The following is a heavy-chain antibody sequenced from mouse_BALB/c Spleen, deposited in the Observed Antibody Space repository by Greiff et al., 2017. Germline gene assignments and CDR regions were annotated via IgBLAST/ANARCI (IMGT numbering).Heavy chain of an antibody. CDR1: GFTFSSFG. CDR3: ARGNFAY. V-gene: IGHV5-17*02. J-gene: IGHJ3*01. Sequence: DVKLVESGGGLVQPGGSRKLSCAASGFTFSSFGMHWVRQAPEKGLEWVAYISSGSSTIYYADTVKGRFTISRDNPKNTLFLQMTSLRSEDTAMYYCARGNFAYWGQGTLVTVSA. D-gene: IGHD2-1*01. CDR2: ISSGSSTI.